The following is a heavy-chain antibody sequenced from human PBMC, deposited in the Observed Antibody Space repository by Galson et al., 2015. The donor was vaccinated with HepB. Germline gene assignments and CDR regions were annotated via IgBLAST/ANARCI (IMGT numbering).Heavy chain of an antibody. J-gene: IGHJ4*02. Sequence: PMRLSCAASGFTFSNYWLTWVRQARGKGLERVANKKQDGSENYYVDSVKGRFTISRDNAKNILYLHMSSLRVEDTALYYCARDFAILFYNYGYSNWGQGTLVTVSS. CDR3: ARDFAILFYNYGYSN. D-gene: IGHD5-18*01. CDR2: KKQDGSEN. CDR1: GFTFSNYW. V-gene: IGHV3-7*03.